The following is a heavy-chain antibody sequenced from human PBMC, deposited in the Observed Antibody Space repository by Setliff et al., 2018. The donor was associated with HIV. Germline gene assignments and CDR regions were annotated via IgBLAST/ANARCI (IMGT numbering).Heavy chain of an antibody. D-gene: IGHD3-22*01. J-gene: IGHJ3*02. CDR3: ARGGYYDRFGSFNI. CDR1: GISVSSGSYF. V-gene: IGHV4-61*10. CDR2: IYTSGST. Sequence: PSETLSLTCTVAGISVSSGSYFWTWIRQPAGKGLEWIGRIYTSGSTNYNPSLESRVTISVEASKHQLSLRLRSVTAADTAVYYCARGGYYDRFGSFNIWGQGTMVTVSS.